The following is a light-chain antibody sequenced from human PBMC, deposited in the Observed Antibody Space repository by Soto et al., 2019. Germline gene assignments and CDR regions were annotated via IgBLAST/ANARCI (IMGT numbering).Light chain of an antibody. J-gene: IGKJ2*01. Sequence: EIVLTQSPGTLALSPGERATLSCRASRSVSRSSLAWYQQKPGQAPRLLIRGTSTRASGIPDRFSGSGSGTDFTLIISRLEPEDFAMYFCQHYCTSVPYTCAQGTKLEIK. CDR2: GTS. CDR1: RSVSRSS. CDR3: QHYCTSVPYT. V-gene: IGKV3-20*01.